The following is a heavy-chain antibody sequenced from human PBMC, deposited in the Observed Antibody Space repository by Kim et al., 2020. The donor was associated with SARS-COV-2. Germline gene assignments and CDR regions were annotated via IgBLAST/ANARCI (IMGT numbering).Heavy chain of an antibody. V-gene: IGHV6-1*01. CDR1: GDSVSNDNAA. CDR2: TYYRSRWYN. CDR3: VRVGDWYFDL. Sequence: SQTLSLTCAISGDSVSNDNAAWNWVRQSPSRGLEWLGRTYYRSRWYNDYAVSVKSRISIKADTSKNQFSLQLNSVIPEDTAVYYCVRVGDWYFDLWGRGTLVTVSS. J-gene: IGHJ2*01. D-gene: IGHD3-16*01.